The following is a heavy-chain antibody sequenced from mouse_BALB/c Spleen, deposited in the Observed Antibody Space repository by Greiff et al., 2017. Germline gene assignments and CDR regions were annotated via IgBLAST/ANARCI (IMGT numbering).Heavy chain of an antibody. Sequence: VQLQQSGDDLVKPGASVKISCTASGYSFTGYFMNWVMQSHGKSLEWIGRINPYNGDTFYNQKFKGKATLTVDKSSSTAHMELRSLASEDSAVYYCAREGLRRGDAMDYWGQGTSVTVAA. CDR3: AREGLRRGDAMDY. V-gene: IGHV1-20*02. J-gene: IGHJ4*01. CDR1: GYSFTGYF. D-gene: IGHD2-2*01. CDR2: INPYNGDT.